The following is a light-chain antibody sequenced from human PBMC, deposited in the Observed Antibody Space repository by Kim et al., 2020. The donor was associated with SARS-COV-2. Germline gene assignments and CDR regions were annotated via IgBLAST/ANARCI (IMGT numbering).Light chain of an antibody. CDR3: AAWDDSLSGWV. Sequence: ELTQPPSASGTPGQRVTISCSGSSSNIGSNYVYWYQQLPGTAPKLLIYRNNQRPSGVPDRFSGSKSGTSASLAISGLRSEDEADYYCAAWDDSLSGWVFGGGAQLTVL. J-gene: IGLJ3*02. CDR1: SSNIGSNY. V-gene: IGLV1-47*01. CDR2: RNN.